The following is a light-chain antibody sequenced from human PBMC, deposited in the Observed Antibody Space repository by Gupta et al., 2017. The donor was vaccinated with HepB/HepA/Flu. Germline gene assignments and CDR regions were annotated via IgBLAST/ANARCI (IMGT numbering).Light chain of an antibody. V-gene: IGLV2-18*02. CDR2: EVS. CDR1: SSDVGSSNR. Sequence: QSALTQPPSVSGSPGQSVTIPCTGTSSDVGSSNRVSWYQQPPGTAPKFMIYEVSNRPSGVPDRFSGSKSGNTASLTISGLQAEDEADYYCCSYTSSSTLVFGGGTKLTVL. CDR3: CSYTSSSTLV. J-gene: IGLJ3*02.